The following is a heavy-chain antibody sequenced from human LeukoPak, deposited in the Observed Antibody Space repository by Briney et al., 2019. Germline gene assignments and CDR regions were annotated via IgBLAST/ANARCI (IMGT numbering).Heavy chain of an antibody. Sequence: SVKLSCKASGGTFSSYAISWVRQPPRQGLERMGRIIPIFGTANYAQKFQSRVTITTDESTSTAYMGLSSLRSEDTAVYYCARSNLAYCGGDCYFDYWGQGTLVTASS. D-gene: IGHD2-21*02. CDR1: GGTFSSYA. CDR3: ARSNLAYCGGDCYFDY. V-gene: IGHV1-69*05. J-gene: IGHJ4*02. CDR2: IIPIFGTA.